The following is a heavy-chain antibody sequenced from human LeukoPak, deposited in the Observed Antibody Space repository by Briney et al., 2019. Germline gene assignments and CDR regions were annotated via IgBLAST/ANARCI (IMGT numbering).Heavy chain of an antibody. Sequence: SQTLSLTCSVSGDSPSSGNYYWSWIRQPAGKGLEWIGYIYYSGSTNYNPSLKSRVTISVDTSKNQFSLRLRSVTAADTAVYYCARILHPHSTSWFIDYWGQGTLVTVSS. D-gene: IGHD6-13*01. J-gene: IGHJ4*02. CDR1: GDSPSSGNYY. CDR3: ARILHPHSTSWFIDY. V-gene: IGHV4-61*10. CDR2: IYYSGST.